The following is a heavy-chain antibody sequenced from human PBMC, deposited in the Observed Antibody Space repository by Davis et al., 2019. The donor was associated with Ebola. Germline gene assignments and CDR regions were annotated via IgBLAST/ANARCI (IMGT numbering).Heavy chain of an antibody. Sequence: PGGSLRLSCAASGFILSNYGMHWVRQAPGKGLEWVAFIRYDGSNEYYADSVKGRFTISRDNSKNTLYLQMNSLRAEETAVYYCAKDYGDSYYFDYWGQGTLVIVSS. CDR1: GFILSNYG. D-gene: IGHD4-17*01. J-gene: IGHJ4*02. CDR3: AKDYGDSYYFDY. V-gene: IGHV3-30*02. CDR2: IRYDGSNE.